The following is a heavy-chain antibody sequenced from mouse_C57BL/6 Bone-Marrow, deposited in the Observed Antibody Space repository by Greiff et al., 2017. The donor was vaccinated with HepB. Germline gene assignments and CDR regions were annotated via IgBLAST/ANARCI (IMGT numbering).Heavy chain of an antibody. Sequence: SGPELVKPGASVKISCKASGYSFTGYYMNWVKQSPEKSLEWIGEINPSTGGTTYNQKFKAKATLTVDKSSSTAYMQLKSLTSEDSAVYYCARSVYYDLLDYWGQGTTLTVSS. J-gene: IGHJ2*01. CDR3: ARSVYYDLLDY. CDR2: INPSTGGT. CDR1: GYSFTGYY. D-gene: IGHD2-4*01. V-gene: IGHV1-42*01.